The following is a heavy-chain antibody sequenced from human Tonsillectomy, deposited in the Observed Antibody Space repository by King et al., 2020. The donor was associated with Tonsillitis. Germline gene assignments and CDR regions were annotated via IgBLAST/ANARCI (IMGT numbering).Heavy chain of an antibody. CDR1: GGTFSNYA. Sequence: QLVQSGAEVKKPGSSVKVSCKPFGGTFSNYAISWVRQAPGQGLEWMGGIIPIFGTTNYAQNFQGRVSITADESTSTAYLDLSSLRSEDAAVFFCAWATLGSQYYGTGRSYYYFDHWGQGTLVSVSS. J-gene: IGHJ4*02. CDR3: AWATLGSQYYGTGRSYYYFDH. V-gene: IGHV1-69*01. CDR2: IIPIFGTT. D-gene: IGHD3-10*01.